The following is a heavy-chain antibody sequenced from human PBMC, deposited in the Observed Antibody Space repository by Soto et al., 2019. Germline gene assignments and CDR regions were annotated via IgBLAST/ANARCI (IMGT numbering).Heavy chain of an antibody. J-gene: IGHJ4*02. CDR1: GGSISSDDYY. CDR2: FYYRGIT. Sequence: QVQLQESGPGLVKPSQTLSLTWTVSGGSISSDDYYWTWISQPPGAGLEWIGYFYYRGITHHNPSLESRRSISMDTSKNQLSLKLTSVSAADTAVYYCATDRAKSPDYVDDWGQGTLVIVSS. V-gene: IGHV4-30-4*01. D-gene: IGHD3-10*01. CDR3: ATDRAKSPDYVDD.